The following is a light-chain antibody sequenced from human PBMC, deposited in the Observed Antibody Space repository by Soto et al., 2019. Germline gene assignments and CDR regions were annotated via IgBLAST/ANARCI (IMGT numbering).Light chain of an antibody. CDR2: DAS. CDR1: QSVGSF. CDR3: QHRSNWLGT. V-gene: IGKV3-11*01. J-gene: IGKJ3*01. Sequence: EIVLTQSPATLSLSPGERATLSCRASQSVGSFLAWYQQKSGQTPRLLIYDASNRAPGIPARFGGSGSGTDFTLTISSQEPEDFAVYYCQHRSNWLGTFGPGTKVDIK.